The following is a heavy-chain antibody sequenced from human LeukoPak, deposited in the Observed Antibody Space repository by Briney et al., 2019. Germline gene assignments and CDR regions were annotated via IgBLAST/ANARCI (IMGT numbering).Heavy chain of an antibody. J-gene: IGHJ5*02. CDR2: IIPILGIA. Sequence: SVKVSCKSSGGTFSSYAISWVRQAPGQGLEWMGRIIPILGIANYAQKFQGRVTITADKSMSTAYMELSSLRSEDTAVYYCARDSLPYYDSSGYMENWFDPWGQGTLVTVSS. CDR1: GGTFSSYA. V-gene: IGHV1-69*04. CDR3: ARDSLPYYDSSGYMENWFDP. D-gene: IGHD3-22*01.